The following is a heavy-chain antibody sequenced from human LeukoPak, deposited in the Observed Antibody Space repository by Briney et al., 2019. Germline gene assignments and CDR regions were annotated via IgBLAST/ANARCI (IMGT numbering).Heavy chain of an antibody. J-gene: IGHJ4*02. D-gene: IGHD3-22*01. CDR1: AYTLTQLS. CDR2: FDTENSET. CDR3: ARGFAGYPLPYDD. V-gene: IGHV1-24*01. Sequence: ASVKLSCKFSAYTLTQLSMHWVRQAPGKGLEWMGGFDTENSETIYAQRLQGRVTMTEDTSIETAYMEMSGLRSEDTAVYYCARGFAGYPLPYDDWGQGTLVVVSS.